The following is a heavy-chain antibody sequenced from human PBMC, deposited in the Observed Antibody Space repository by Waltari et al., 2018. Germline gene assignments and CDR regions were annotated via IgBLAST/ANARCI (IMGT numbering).Heavy chain of an antibody. CDR3: ARATDYGDHRDAFDI. Sequence: QVQLVQSGAEVKKPGASVKVSCKASGYTFTSYAMHWVRQAPGQRLEWMGWINAGNGNTKYSQEFQGRVTITRDTSASTAYMELSSLRSEDMAVYYCARATDYGDHRDAFDIWGQGTMVTVSS. CDR2: INAGNGNT. V-gene: IGHV1-3*03. J-gene: IGHJ3*02. D-gene: IGHD4-17*01. CDR1: GYTFTSYA.